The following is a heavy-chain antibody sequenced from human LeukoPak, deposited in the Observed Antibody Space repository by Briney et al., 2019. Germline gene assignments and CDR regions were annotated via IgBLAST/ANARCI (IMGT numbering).Heavy chain of an antibody. V-gene: IGHV3-15*01. D-gene: IGHD3-22*01. CDR1: GLTFSHAW. J-gene: IGHJ4*02. Sequence: GGSLRLSCAVSGLTFSHAWMIWVRQAPGKGLEWVGRIKSIGSGGTTDYAAPVKGRFTISRDDSKNTVFLQMSSLKTEDTGVYYCTHDSTGYSSLHSWGQGTLVTVSS. CDR3: THDSTGYSSLHS. CDR2: IKSIGSGGTT.